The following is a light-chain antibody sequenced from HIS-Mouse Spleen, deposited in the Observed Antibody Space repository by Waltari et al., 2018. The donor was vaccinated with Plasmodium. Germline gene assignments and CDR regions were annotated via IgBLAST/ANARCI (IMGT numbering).Light chain of an antibody. CDR2: EVS. Sequence: SCTGTSSDVGGYHYVSWYQQHPGKAPKLMIYEVSKRPSGVPDRFSGSKSGNTASLTVSGLQAEDEADYYCSSYAGSNNLVFGGGTKLTVL. CDR3: SSYAGSNNLV. J-gene: IGLJ2*01. CDR1: SSDVGGYHY. V-gene: IGLV2-8*01.